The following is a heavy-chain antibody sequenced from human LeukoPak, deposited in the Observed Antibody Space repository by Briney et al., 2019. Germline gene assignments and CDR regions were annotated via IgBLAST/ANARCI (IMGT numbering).Heavy chain of an antibody. D-gene: IGHD5-18*01. Sequence: SETLSLTCTVSGGSISSYYWSWIRQPAGKGLEWIGRIYTSGSTNYNPSLKSRVTMSVDTSKNRFSLKLGSVTAADTAVYYCARGFRFPHTAMVNWGQGTLVTVSS. CDR1: GGSISSYY. CDR3: ARGFRFPHTAMVN. CDR2: IYTSGST. V-gene: IGHV4-4*07. J-gene: IGHJ4*02.